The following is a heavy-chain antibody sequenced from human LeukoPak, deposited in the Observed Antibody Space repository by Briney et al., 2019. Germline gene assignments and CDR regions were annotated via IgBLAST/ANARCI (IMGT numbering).Heavy chain of an antibody. CDR3: ARGGGVMVYKRFAY. D-gene: IGHD2-8*01. CDR2: INHSGST. V-gene: IGHV4-34*01. CDR1: GGSFSGYY. Sequence: SETLSLTCAVYGGSFSGYYWSWIRQPPGKGLEWIGEINHSGSTNYNPSLKSRVTISVDTSKNQFSLKPSSVTAADTAVYYCARGGGVMVYKRFAYWGQGTLVTVSS. J-gene: IGHJ4*02.